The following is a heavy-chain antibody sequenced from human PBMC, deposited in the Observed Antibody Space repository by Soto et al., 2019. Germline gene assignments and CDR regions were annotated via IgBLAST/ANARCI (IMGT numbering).Heavy chain of an antibody. CDR1: GGSISSYY. Sequence: SETLSLTCTVSGGSISSYYWSWIRQPPGKGLEWIGYIYYSGSTSYNPSFKSRVRVSVDTPGNQFSLSLGSLTAADTAIYYCARHYSSGTYPLDHWGQGILVTVSS. D-gene: IGHD3-10*01. CDR2: IYYSGST. J-gene: IGHJ5*02. V-gene: IGHV4-59*01. CDR3: ARHYSSGTYPLDH.